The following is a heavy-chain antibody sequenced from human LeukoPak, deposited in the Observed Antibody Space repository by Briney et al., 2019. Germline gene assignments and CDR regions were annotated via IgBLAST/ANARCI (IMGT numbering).Heavy chain of an antibody. CDR2: MNPSGST. CDR3: ARGRQDVTMIVVVMTAVSYYLDV. Sequence: SETLSLTYAVYGGSFGGYYWTWIRQTPEKGLEWIGEMNPSGSTNYNPSLKSRVTISVDTSKNQFSLELSSVTAADTAVYYCARGRQDVTMIVVVMTAVSYYLDVWGKGTTVTVS. D-gene: IGHD3-22*01. V-gene: IGHV4-34*01. CDR1: GGSFGGYY. J-gene: IGHJ6*03.